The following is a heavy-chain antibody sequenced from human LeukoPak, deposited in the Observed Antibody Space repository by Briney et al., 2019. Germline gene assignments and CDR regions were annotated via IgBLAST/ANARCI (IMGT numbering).Heavy chain of an antibody. V-gene: IGHV3-7*01. Sequence: GGSLRLSCAASGFTFSSYWMSWVRQAPGKGLEWVANIKQDGSEKYYVDSVKGRFTISRDNAKNSLYLQMNSLRAEDTAVYYCARSGGHTDMVYYFDYWGQGTLVTVSS. CDR2: IKQDGSEK. D-gene: IGHD5-18*01. CDR1: GFTFSSYW. J-gene: IGHJ4*02. CDR3: ARSGGHTDMVYYFDY.